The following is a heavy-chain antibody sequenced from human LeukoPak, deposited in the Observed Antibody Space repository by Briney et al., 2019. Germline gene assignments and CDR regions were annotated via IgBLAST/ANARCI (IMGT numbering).Heavy chain of an antibody. CDR2: IYTSGSS. CDR3: ARATYYDFWSGYYYMDV. D-gene: IGHD3-3*01. CDR1: GGSLSSYY. J-gene: IGHJ6*03. Sequence: SETLSLTCTVSGGSLSSYYWSWIRQPAGKGLEWIGRIYTSGSSYYNPSLKCRVTMSVDTSKNQFALKLSSVTAADTAVYYCARATYYDFWSGYYYMDVWGKGTTVTVSS. V-gene: IGHV4-4*07.